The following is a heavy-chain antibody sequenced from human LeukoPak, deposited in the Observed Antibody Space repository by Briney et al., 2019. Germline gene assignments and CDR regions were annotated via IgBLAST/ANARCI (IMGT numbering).Heavy chain of an antibody. V-gene: IGHV4-61*02. D-gene: IGHD6-13*01. CDR3: ARTYSSSWYWFDP. Sequence: TLSLTCTVSGGSISSGSYYWSWIRPPAGKGLEWIGRIYTSGSTNYNPSLKSRVTISVDTSKNQFSLKLSSVTAADTAVYYCARTYSSSWYWFDPWGQGTLVTVSS. CDR2: IYTSGST. J-gene: IGHJ5*02. CDR1: GGSISSGSYY.